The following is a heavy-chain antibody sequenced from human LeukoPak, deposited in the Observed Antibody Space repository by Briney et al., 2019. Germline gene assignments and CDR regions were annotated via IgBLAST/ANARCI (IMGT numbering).Heavy chain of an antibody. J-gene: IGHJ4*02. CDR2: IRYDGSNK. Sequence: GGSMRLSCVAAGFTFSSYGIHWVRQAPDGGQGWVAFIRYDGSNKYYADSVKGRFTISRDNSKNTLYLQMNSLRAEDTAVYYCATTHYYDSSESPFDYWGQGTLVTVSS. V-gene: IGHV3-30*02. D-gene: IGHD3-22*01. CDR1: GFTFSSYG. CDR3: ATTHYYDSSESPFDY.